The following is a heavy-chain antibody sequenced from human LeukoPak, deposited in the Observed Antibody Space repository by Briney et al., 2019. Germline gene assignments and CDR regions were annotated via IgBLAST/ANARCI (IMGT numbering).Heavy chain of an antibody. CDR2: NGGSGGST. CDR1: GFTFSSYA. D-gene: IGHD4-17*01. V-gene: IGHV3-23*01. CDR3: VKEETTKGYCYYYGMDV. J-gene: IGHJ6*02. Sequence: GGSLRLSCAASGFTFSSYAMSWVRQAPGKGLEWVSANGGSGGSTYYADSVKGRFTISRDNSKNTLYLQMSSLRAEDTAVYYCVKEETTKGYCYYYGMDVWGQGTTVTVSS.